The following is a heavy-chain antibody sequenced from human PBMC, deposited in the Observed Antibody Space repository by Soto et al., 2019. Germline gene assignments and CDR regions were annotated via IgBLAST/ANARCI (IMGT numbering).Heavy chain of an antibody. J-gene: IGHJ3*02. V-gene: IGHV1-69*01. CDR3: ARQIVVVVDATGDELDAFDI. Sequence: QVQLVQSGAEVKKPGSSVKVSCKASGGTFSSYAISWVRQAPGQGLEWMGGIIPIFGTANYAQKFQGRVTITADESTSTAYMELISMRSEDTAVYYCARQIVVVVDATGDELDAFDIWGQGTMVTVSS. CDR2: IIPIFGTA. CDR1: GGTFSSYA. D-gene: IGHD2-15*01.